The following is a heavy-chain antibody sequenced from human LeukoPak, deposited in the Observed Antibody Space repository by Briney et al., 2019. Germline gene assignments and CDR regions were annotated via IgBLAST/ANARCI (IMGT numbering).Heavy chain of an antibody. V-gene: IGHV3-23*01. CDR3: AKRITIFGVAKDLDY. CDR2: ISGSGGST. Sequence: PGGSLRLSCAASGFSFRFSFSTSYMCWVRQAPGKGLDWVSAISGSGGSTYYADSVKGRFTISRDNSKNTLYLQMNSLRAEDTAVYYCAKRITIFGVAKDLDYWGQGTLVTVSS. D-gene: IGHD3-3*01. CDR1: GFSFRFSFSTSY. J-gene: IGHJ4*02.